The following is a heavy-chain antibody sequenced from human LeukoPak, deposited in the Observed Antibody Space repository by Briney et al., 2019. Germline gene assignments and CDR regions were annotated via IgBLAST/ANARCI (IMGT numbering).Heavy chain of an antibody. CDR3: ARARITMVRGVIMAGMDV. J-gene: IGHJ6*02. CDR2: ISSSSSYI. Sequence: GGSLRLSCAASGFTFSSYSMNWVRQAPGKGLEWVSSISSSSSYIYYADSVKGRFTISRDNAKNSLYLQMNSLRAEDTAVYYCARARITMVRGVIMAGMDVWGQGTTVTVSS. D-gene: IGHD3-10*01. CDR1: GFTFSSYS. V-gene: IGHV3-21*01.